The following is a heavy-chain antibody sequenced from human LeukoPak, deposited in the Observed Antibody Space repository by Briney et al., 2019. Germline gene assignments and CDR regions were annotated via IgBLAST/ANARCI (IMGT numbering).Heavy chain of an antibody. V-gene: IGHV4-4*07. Sequence: PSETLSLTCTVSGGSISNYYWSWIRQPAGKGLEWIGRIYSSGSTTSNPSLKSRVTMSVDTSKNQFSLKLSSVTAADTAVYYCVREGHQWSKRNYYYYYYMDVWGKGTTVTISS. CDR2: IYSSGST. J-gene: IGHJ6*03. D-gene: IGHD2-8*01. CDR1: GGSISNYY. CDR3: VREGHQWSKRNYYYYYYMDV.